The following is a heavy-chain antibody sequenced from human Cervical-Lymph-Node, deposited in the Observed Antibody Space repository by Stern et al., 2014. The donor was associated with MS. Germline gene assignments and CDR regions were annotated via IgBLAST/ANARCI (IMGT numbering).Heavy chain of an antibody. Sequence: MQLVESGGGVVQPGRSLRLTCTVSGFTFSSYGMHWVRQAPGKGLEWVSVISYDGSGTYYAESVKGRFTISRDNTKNTLYLEMRRLRREDTAVYYCVKRGITEVRGVRLGDYWGPGTMVIVSS. J-gene: IGHJ4*02. V-gene: IGHV3-30*18. CDR1: GFTFSSYG. CDR3: VKRGITEVRGVRLGDY. CDR2: ISYDGSGT. D-gene: IGHD3-10*01.